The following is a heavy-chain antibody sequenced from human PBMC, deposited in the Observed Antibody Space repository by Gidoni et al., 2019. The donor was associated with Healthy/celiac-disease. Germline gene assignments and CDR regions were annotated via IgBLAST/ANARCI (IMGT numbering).Heavy chain of an antibody. CDR3: AREGGWARRHFDY. V-gene: IGHV4-34*01. D-gene: IGHD6-19*01. J-gene: IGHJ4*02. CDR1: GGSFSGYY. CDR2: INHSGST. Sequence: QVQLQQWGAGLLKPSETLSLTCAVYGGSFSGYYWSWIRQPPGKGLEWIGEINHSGSTNYNPSPKSRVTISVDTSKNQFSLKLSSVTAADTGVYYCAREGGWARRHFDYWGQGTLVTVSS.